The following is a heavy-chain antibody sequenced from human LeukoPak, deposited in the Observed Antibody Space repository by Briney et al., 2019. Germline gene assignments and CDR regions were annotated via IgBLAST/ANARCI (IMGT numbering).Heavy chain of an antibody. CDR3: ATDLGQPVGESS. J-gene: IGHJ5*02. Sequence: ATVKVSCKVSGYALTELSMHWVRQTPGKGLEWMGGFDPEDGETIYAQKFQGRVTMTEDTSTDTAHMELSSLRSEDTAVYYCATDLGQPVGESSWGQGTLVTVSS. CDR2: FDPEDGET. D-gene: IGHD3-10*01. CDR1: GYALTELS. V-gene: IGHV1-24*01.